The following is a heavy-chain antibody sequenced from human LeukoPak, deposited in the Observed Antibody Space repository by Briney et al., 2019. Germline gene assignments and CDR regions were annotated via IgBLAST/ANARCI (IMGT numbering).Heavy chain of an antibody. CDR3: ARVRPRNSGSYSLDY. CDR1: GGSISSGGYS. D-gene: IGHD1-26*01. V-gene: IGHV4-30-2*01. J-gene: IGHJ4*02. CDR2: IYHSGST. Sequence: PSETLSLTCAVSGGSISSGGYSWSWIRQPPGKGLEWIGYIYHSGSTYYNPSLKSRVTMSVDTSKNQFSLKLSSVTAADTAVYYCARVRPRNSGSYSLDYWGQGTLVTVSS.